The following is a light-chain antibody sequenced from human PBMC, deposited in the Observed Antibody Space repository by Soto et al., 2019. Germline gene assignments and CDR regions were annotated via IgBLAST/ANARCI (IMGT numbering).Light chain of an antibody. CDR2: GNS. V-gene: IGLV2-8*01. J-gene: IGLJ1*01. CDR1: SSDVGAYDY. CDR3: QSYDSSLSGFYV. Sequence: QSVLTQPPSASGSPGQSVTISCTGTSSDVGAYDYVSWYQQHPGKAPKLLIYGNSNRPSGVPDRFSGSKSGTSASLAITGLQAEDEADYYCQSYDSSLSGFYVFGTGTKVTVL.